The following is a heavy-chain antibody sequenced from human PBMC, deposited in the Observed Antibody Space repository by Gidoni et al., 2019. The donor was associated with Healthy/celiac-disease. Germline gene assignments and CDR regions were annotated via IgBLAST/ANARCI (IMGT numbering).Heavy chain of an antibody. J-gene: IGHJ6*03. Sequence: QVQLQQWGAGLLKPSETLSLTCAVYGGSFSGSYWIWIRQPPGKGLEWIGEINHSGSTNYNPSLKSRVTISVDTSKNQFSLKLSSVTAADTAVYYCARGPRYSSGWPYYYYYMDVWGKGTTVTVSS. CDR2: INHSGST. CDR3: ARGPRYSSGWPYYYYYMDV. D-gene: IGHD6-19*01. V-gene: IGHV4-34*01. CDR1: GGSFSGSY.